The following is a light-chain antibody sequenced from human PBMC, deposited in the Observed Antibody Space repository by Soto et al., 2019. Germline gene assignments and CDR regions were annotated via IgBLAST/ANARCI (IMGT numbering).Light chain of an antibody. CDR1: QSVSSN. CDR3: QQYNNWPPLT. V-gene: IGKV3-15*01. Sequence: EIVMTQSPATLSVSPGERATLSCRASQSVSSNLAWYQQKPGQAPRLLIYAASTRATGLPARFSGSGSGTEFTLTISSLQSEVFAVYYCQQYNNWPPLTFGGGTKVEIK. J-gene: IGKJ4*01. CDR2: AAS.